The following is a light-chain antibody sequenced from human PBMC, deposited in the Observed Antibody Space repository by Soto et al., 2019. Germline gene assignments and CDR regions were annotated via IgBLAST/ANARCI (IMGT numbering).Light chain of an antibody. Sequence: DIQMTQSPSTLSASVGDRVSITCRASQSLNSWLAWYQQKPGKAPKLLIYKASTLEIGVPSRFSGSGSGTEFTLTISSLQPDDFATYYCQQYNTYSFGQGTKLEIK. V-gene: IGKV1-5*03. CDR3: QQYNTYS. CDR1: QSLNSW. CDR2: KAS. J-gene: IGKJ2*01.